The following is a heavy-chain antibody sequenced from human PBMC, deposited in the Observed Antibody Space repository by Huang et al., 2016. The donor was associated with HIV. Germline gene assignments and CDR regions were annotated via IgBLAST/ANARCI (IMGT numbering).Heavy chain of an antibody. CDR1: GFTFSGYN. J-gene: IGHJ4*02. CDR3: ARDRSSGWYFDY. D-gene: IGHD6-19*01. Sequence: EVQLVESGGGLVKPGGSLRLSCAASGFTFSGYNMNWVRQAPGKGREWVSSISSSSNYIYYADSLKGRFTISRDNAKNSLYLQRNSLRAEDTAVYYCARDRSSGWYFDYWGQGTLVTVSS. CDR2: ISSSSNYI. V-gene: IGHV3-21*01.